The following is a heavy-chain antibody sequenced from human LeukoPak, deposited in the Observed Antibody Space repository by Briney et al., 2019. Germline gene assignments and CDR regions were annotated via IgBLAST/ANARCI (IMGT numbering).Heavy chain of an antibody. CDR1: GFTFTSRG. D-gene: IGHD2-21*02. V-gene: IGHV3-33*01. CDR3: ATDAGSFKLGTAHFDS. J-gene: IGHJ4*02. Sequence: PGGSLKLSCAASGFTFTSRGFHWVRQAPGKGLEWVAVIWYDGGKKYYRDSVKGRFTISRDDSKSTLYLQMNSLRADDTAVYHCATDAGSFKLGTAHFDSWGQGTLVTVPS. CDR2: IWYDGGKK.